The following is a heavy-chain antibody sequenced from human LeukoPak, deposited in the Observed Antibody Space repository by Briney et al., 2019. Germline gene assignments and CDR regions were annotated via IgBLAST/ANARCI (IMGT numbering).Heavy chain of an antibody. Sequence: SETLSLTCAVYGGTFKTYWWSWIRHSPGKGLEWIGEIKYSGNTYYNPSLQSPVTITIDMYKNKFSLTLSPVTAEDTAVYYCARCRALISVRPRRYYFDYWGQGTPVTVSP. D-gene: IGHD3-10*01. CDR1: GGTFKTYW. CDR2: IKYSGNT. V-gene: IGHV4-34*01. J-gene: IGHJ4*02. CDR3: ARCRALISVRPRRYYFDY.